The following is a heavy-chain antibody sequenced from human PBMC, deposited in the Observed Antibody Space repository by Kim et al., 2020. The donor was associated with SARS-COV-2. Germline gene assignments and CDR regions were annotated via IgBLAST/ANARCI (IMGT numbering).Heavy chain of an antibody. D-gene: IGHD3-10*01. CDR2: IYYSGST. V-gene: IGHV4-31*03. Sequence: SETLSLTCTVSGGSISSGGYYWSWIRQHPGKGLEWIGYIYYSGSTYYNPSLKSRVTISVDTSKNQFSLKLSSVTAADTAVYYCARGITMVRGVLRWFDPWGQGTLVTVSS. CDR3: ARGITMVRGVLRWFDP. CDR1: GGSISSGGYY. J-gene: IGHJ5*02.